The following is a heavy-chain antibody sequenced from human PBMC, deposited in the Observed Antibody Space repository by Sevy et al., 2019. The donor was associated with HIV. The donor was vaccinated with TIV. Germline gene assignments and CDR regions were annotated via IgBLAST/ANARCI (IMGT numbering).Heavy chain of an antibody. V-gene: IGHV1-18*01. J-gene: IGHJ6*02. Sequence: ASVKVSCKASGYNFINYGISWVRQAPGQGLEWVGGSSPFTGSPNYPQKLQDRVTVTTDTATNKAYMELRNLRSDDTAAYDSGTCTHWVYELRNRKCGIDFWGQGTTVTVSS. CDR2: SSPFTGSP. CDR3: GTCTHWVYELRNRKCGIDF. CDR1: GYNFINYG. D-gene: IGHD6-13*01.